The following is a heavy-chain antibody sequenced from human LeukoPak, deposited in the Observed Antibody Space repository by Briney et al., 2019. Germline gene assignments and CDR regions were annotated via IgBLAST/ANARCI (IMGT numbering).Heavy chain of an antibody. D-gene: IGHD4-11*01. CDR2: IIPIFGTA. CDR3: ASYPSTVPGASDI. V-gene: IGHV1-69*13. Sequence: SVKVSCKASGGTFSSYAISWVRQAPGQGLEWMGGIIPIFGTANYAQKFQGRVTITADESTSTAYMELSSLSSEDTAVYYCASYPSTVPGASDIWGQGTMVTVSS. J-gene: IGHJ3*02. CDR1: GGTFSSYA.